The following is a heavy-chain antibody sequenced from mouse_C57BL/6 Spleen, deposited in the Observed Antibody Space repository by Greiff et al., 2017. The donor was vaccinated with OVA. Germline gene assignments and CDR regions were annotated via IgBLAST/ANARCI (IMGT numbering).Heavy chain of an antibody. V-gene: IGHV1-18*01. CDR2: INPNNGGT. CDR1: GYTFTDYN. J-gene: IGHJ4*01. D-gene: IGHD1-1*01. CDR3: ARRVYYYGSSYPYYAMNY. Sequence: EVQLQQSGPELVKPGASVKIPCKASGYTFTDYNMDWVKQSHGKSLEWIGDINPNNGGTIYNQKFKGKATLTVDKSSSTAYMELRSLTSEDTAVYYCARRVYYYGSSYPYYAMNYWGQGTSVTVSS.